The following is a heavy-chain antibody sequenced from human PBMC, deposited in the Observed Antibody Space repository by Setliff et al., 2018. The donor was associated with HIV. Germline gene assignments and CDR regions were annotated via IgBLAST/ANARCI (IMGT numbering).Heavy chain of an antibody. J-gene: IGHJ4*02. CDR1: GASISSHNYY. Sequence: SETLSLTCTVSGASISSHNYYWGWIRRSTGKGVEWIASIRSSGDTYYNPSRQSRVIISVDTSNNQISLKLTSVTAADTAVYYCTIPASSLAPSWGRGTQVTVSS. CDR3: TIPASSLAPS. V-gene: IGHV4-39*01. CDR2: IRSSGDT.